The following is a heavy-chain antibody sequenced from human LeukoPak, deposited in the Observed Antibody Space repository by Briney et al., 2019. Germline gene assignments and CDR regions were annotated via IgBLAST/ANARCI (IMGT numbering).Heavy chain of an antibody. J-gene: IGHJ6*03. D-gene: IGHD2-2*01. CDR1: GYTFTSYD. CDR2: MNPNSGNT. V-gene: IGHV1-8*03. CDR3: ARGRSGYCSSTSCLNYHYYYMDV. Sequence: ASVKVSCKASGYTFTSYDINWVRQATGQGLEWMGWMNPNSGNTGYAQKFQGRVTITRNTSISTAYMELSSLRSEDTAVYYCARGRSGYCSSTSCLNYHYYYMDVWGKGTTVTVSS.